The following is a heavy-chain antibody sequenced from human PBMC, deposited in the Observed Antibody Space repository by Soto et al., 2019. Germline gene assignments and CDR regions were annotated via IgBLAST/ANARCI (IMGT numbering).Heavy chain of an antibody. D-gene: IGHD3-9*01. V-gene: IGHV3-9*01. CDR3: ASGRGYDILTGYYPYFDY. J-gene: IGHJ4*02. Sequence: GGSLRLSCAASGFTFDDYAMHWVRQAPGKGLEWVSGISWNSGSIGYADSVKGRFTISRDNAKKSLYLQMNSLTAEDTALYYCASGRGYDILTGYYPYFDYWGQGTLVTVSS. CDR1: GFTFDDYA. CDR2: ISWNSGSI.